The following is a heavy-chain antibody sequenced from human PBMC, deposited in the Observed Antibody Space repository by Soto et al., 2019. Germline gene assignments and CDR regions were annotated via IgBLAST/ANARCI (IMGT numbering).Heavy chain of an antibody. CDR1: GFSVSSSH. CDR2: VYSGDTT. Sequence: PGGSLRLSCAASGFSVSSSHMNWVRQAPGKGLEWVSAVYSGDTTYYADSVKGRFTISRDKSTNTLYLQMSSLGAEDTAVYYCATTFSVGGAGYYFDFRGQGTVVTVSS. CDR3: ATTFSVGGAGYYFDF. D-gene: IGHD1-26*01. J-gene: IGHJ4*02. V-gene: IGHV3-53*01.